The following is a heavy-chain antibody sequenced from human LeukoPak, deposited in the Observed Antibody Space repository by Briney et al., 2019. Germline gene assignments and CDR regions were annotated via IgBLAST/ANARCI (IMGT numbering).Heavy chain of an antibody. V-gene: IGHV3-21*01. CDR2: ISSSSSYI. Sequence: PGGSLRLSCAASGFTFSSYSMNWVRQAPGKGLEWVSSISSSSSYIYYADSVKGRFTISRDNAKNSLYLQMNSLRAEDTAVYYCARDLLRFLEWLYSMDGWGKGTTVTVSS. D-gene: IGHD3-3*01. CDR1: GFTFSSYS. J-gene: IGHJ6*04. CDR3: ARDLLRFLEWLYSMDG.